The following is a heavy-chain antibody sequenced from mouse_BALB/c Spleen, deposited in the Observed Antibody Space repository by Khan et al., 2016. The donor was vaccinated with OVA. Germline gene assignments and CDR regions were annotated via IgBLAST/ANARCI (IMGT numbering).Heavy chain of an antibody. CDR3: ASHLTGSFAY. CDR2: ISSGGDYT. Sequence: EVELVESGGDLVKPGGSLKLSCAASGFTFSSYSMSWVRQTPDKRLEWVATISSGGDYTYYHDSVKGRFTISRDNAKNTLYLQMSSLKSEDTAMCSCASHLTGSFAYWGQGTLVTVSA. J-gene: IGHJ3*01. V-gene: IGHV5-6*01. CDR1: GFTFSSYS.